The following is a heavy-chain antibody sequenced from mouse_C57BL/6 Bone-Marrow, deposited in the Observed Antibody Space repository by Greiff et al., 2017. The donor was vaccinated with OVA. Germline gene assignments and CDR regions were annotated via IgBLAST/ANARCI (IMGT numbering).Heavy chain of an antibody. Sequence: EVQLQQSGPVLVKPGASVKMSCKASGYTFTDYYMNWVKQSHGKSLEWIGVINPYNGGTSYNQKFKGKATLTVDKSSSTAYMELNSLTSEDSAVYYCARKITTVPYFDYWGQGTTLTVSS. CDR1: GYTFTDYY. CDR2: INPYNGGT. D-gene: IGHD1-1*01. J-gene: IGHJ2*01. CDR3: ARKITTVPYFDY. V-gene: IGHV1-19*01.